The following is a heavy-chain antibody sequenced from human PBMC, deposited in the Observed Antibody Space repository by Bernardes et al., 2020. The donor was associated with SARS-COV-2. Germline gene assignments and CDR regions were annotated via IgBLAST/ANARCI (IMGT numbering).Heavy chain of an antibody. J-gene: IGHJ3*02. CDR2: IWYDGSNK. D-gene: IGHD1-26*01. CDR1: GFTFSSYG. CDR3: ARGAYSLNKSGPRSVFDI. Sequence: GGSLRLSCAASGFTFSSYGMHWVRQAPGKGLEWVAVIWYDGSNKYYADSVKGRFTISRDNAKNTLNLQMNSLSAEDTAVYYCARGAYSLNKSGPRSVFDIWGQATMVTVSS. V-gene: IGHV3-33*03.